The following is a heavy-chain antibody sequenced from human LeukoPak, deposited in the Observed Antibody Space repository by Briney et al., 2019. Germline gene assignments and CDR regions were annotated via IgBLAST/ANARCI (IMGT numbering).Heavy chain of an antibody. J-gene: IGHJ6*03. CDR1: GMTLDTYT. CDR2: ISASGGIT. CDR3: AKDDIPAFATGYMDV. D-gene: IGHD2-2*01. V-gene: IGHV3-23*01. Sequence: GGSLRLSCKASGMTLDTYTMSWVRQAPGQGLEWVSGISASGGITFYADSVKGRFTISRDNSKNTLYLQMNSLRVEDTAIYYCAKDDIPAFATGYMDVWGKGTTVTVSS.